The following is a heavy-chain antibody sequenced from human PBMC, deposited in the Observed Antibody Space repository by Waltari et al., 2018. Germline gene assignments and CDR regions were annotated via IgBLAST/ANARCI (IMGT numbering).Heavy chain of an antibody. Sequence: QVQLVESGGGVVQPGRSLRLSCAASGFPFSTYTMHWVRQAPGKGLEWVAVTSHDESHKYYADSVKGRFTISKDNSKNTLYLQMNSLSTEDTAMYYCARDDRDGLPDYFDFWGQGTLVTVPS. CDR3: ARDDRDGLPDYFDF. V-gene: IGHV3-30*01. J-gene: IGHJ4*02. CDR1: GFPFSTYT. D-gene: IGHD2-8*01. CDR2: TSHDESHK.